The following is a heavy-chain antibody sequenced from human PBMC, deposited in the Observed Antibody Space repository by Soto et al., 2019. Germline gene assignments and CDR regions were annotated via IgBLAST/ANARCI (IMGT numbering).Heavy chain of an antibody. J-gene: IGHJ4*02. Sequence: QVQLPQWGAGLLKPSETLSLTCAVYGGSFSGYYWSWIRQPPGKGLEWIGEINHSGSTNYNPSLKSRVTISVDTSKNQLSLILSSVTAADTAVYYCASMWSGYNSHWGQGTLVTVSS. V-gene: IGHV4-34*01. CDR2: INHSGST. CDR1: GGSFSGYY. CDR3: ASMWSGYNSH. D-gene: IGHD6-25*01.